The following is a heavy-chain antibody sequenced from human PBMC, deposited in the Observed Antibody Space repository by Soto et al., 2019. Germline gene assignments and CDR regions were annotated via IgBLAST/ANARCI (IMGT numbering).Heavy chain of an antibody. CDR1: GYSFTSHW. D-gene: IGHD2-15*01. CDR2: IYPVDSNT. J-gene: IGHJ4*02. Sequence: GESLKISCKSSGYSFTSHWIGWVRQMPGKGLEWMGIIYPVDSNTRYSPSFQGQVTISADKSISTAYLQWSSLKASDTAMYYCAIRYSSGGTCYYFDSWGKRTLVTLSS. V-gene: IGHV5-51*01. CDR3: AIRYSSGGTCYYFDS.